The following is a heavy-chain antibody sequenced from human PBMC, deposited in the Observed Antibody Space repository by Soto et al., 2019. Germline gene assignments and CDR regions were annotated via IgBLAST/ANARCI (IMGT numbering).Heavy chain of an antibody. J-gene: IGHJ6*02. V-gene: IGHV4-31*03. CDR2: IYYSGRT. Sequence: SETLSLTCTVSGGSISSGGYYWSWIRQHPGKGLEWTGYIYYSGRTYYNPSLKSRATISVDTSKNQFSLKLSSVTAADTAVYYCARESGDYSGYYYGMDVWGQGTTVTVSS. CDR3: ARESGDYSGYYYGMDV. CDR1: GGSISSGGYY. D-gene: IGHD4-17*01.